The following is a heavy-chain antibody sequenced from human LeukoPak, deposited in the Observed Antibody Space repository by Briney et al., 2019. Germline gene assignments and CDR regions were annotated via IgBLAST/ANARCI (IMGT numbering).Heavy chain of an antibody. CDR2: INPSGGST. V-gene: IGHV1-46*01. CDR1: GYTFTSYY. CDR3: ALQTIFGVVIYGMDV. D-gene: IGHD3-3*01. Sequence: ASVKVSCKASGYTFTSYYMHWVRQAPGQGLERMGIINPSGGSTSYAQKFQGRVTMTRDTSTSTVYMELGSLRSEDTAVYYCALQTIFGVVIYGMDVWGQGTTVTVSS. J-gene: IGHJ6*02.